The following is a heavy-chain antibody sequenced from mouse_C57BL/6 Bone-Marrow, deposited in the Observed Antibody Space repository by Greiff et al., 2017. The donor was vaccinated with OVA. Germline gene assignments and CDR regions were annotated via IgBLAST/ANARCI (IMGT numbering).Heavy chain of an antibody. V-gene: IGHV1-59*01. CDR1: GYTFTSYW. CDR3: ASLGRYFDV. D-gene: IGHD4-1*01. CDR2: IDPSDSYT. J-gene: IGHJ1*03. Sequence: VQLQQPGAELVRPGTSVKLSCKASGYTFTSYWMHWVKQRPGQGLEWIGVIDPSDSYTNYNQKFKGKATLTVDTSSSTAYMQLSSLTSEDSAVYYCASLGRYFDVWGTGTTVTVSS.